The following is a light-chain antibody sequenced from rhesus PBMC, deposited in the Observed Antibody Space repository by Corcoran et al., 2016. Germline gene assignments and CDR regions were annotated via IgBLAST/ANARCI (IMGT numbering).Light chain of an antibody. CDR2: EAS. J-gene: IGKJ2*01. CDR3: QHYYSTPYS. CDR1: QGITND. Sequence: DIQMTQSPSSLSASVGDRVTITCRASQGITNDLAWYQQKPGETPKLLIYEASSLQSGIPSRFCGSGSGTDFTLTISSLQSEDFATYYCQHYYSTPYSFGQGTKVEIK. V-gene: IGKV1-25*01.